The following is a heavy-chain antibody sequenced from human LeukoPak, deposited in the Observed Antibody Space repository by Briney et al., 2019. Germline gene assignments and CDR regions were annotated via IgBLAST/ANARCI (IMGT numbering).Heavy chain of an antibody. CDR1: GYTFTSYG. V-gene: IGHV1-18*01. CDR2: ISAYNGNT. D-gene: IGHD4-17*01. J-gene: IGHJ6*03. CDR3: ARDSPAYGDHHTGGYMDV. Sequence: ASVKVSCKASGYTFTSYGISWVRQAPGQGLEWMGWISAYNGNTNYAQKLQGRVTMTTDTSTSTAYMELRSLRSDDTAVYYCARDSPAYGDHHTGGYMDVWGKGTTVTISS.